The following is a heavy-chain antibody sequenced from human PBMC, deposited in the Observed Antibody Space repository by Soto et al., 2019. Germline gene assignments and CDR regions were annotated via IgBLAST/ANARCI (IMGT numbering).Heavy chain of an antibody. CDR2: IYYSGST. D-gene: IGHD2-8*01. CDR3: ARDGRYCTNGVCFMFDP. CDR1: GGSISSGGYY. J-gene: IGHJ5*02. V-gene: IGHV4-31*03. Sequence: PSESLSLTCTVSGGSISSGGYYWIWIRQHPGKGLEWIGYIYYSGSTYYNPSLKSRVTISVDTSKNQFSLKLSSVTAADTAVYYCARDGRYCTNGVCFMFDPWGQGTLVTVS.